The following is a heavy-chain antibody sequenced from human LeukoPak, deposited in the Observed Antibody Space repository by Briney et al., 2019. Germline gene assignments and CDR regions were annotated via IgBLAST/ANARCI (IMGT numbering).Heavy chain of an antibody. V-gene: IGHV4-61*01. Sequence: SETLSLTCTVSVDSVSGGSYYWSWIRQPPGKGLEWLGYIYYSGRTNYNPSLKSRVTISVDTSKNQFSLKLSSVTAADTGVYYCARGLNRYFDWLPPSGFDYWGQGTLVTVSS. CDR3: ARGLNRYFDWLPPSGFDY. CDR2: IYYSGRT. CDR1: VDSVSGGSYY. J-gene: IGHJ4*02. D-gene: IGHD3-9*01.